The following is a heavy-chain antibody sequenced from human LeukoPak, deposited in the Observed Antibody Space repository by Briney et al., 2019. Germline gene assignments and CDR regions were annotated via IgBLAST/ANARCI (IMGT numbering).Heavy chain of an antibody. D-gene: IGHD3-3*01. Sequence: PSETLSLTCTVSGGSISSSSYSWGWIRQPPGKGLEWIGSIYYSGSTYYNPSLKSRVTISVDTSKNQFSLKLSSVTAADTAVYYCARLGHYDFWSGYYRPMPEYYFDYWGQGTLVTVSS. J-gene: IGHJ4*02. V-gene: IGHV4-39*01. CDR3: ARLGHYDFWSGYYRPMPEYYFDY. CDR1: GGSISSSSYS. CDR2: IYYSGST.